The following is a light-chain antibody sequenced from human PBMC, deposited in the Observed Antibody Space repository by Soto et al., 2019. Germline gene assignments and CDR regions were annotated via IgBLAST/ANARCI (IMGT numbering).Light chain of an antibody. CDR2: GVS. CDR1: QTISSAF. J-gene: IGKJ1*01. V-gene: IGKV3-20*01. CDR3: GQFVSSPPRT. Sequence: TQSPSTLSGSVGDRVTITCRASQTISSAFLAWYQQKPGQAPRLLIYGVSNRTTGIPDRFSGSGSGTDFILTISRLEPEDFALYYCGQFVSSPPRTFGQGTKVDIK.